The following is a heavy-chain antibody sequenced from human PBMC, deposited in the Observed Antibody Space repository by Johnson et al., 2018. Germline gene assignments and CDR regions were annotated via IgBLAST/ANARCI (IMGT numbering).Heavy chain of an antibody. D-gene: IGHD6-13*01. Sequence: QVQLVQSGGGVVQPGRSLRLSCAASGFTFSSYAMHWVRQAPGKGLEWVAVISYDGSNKYYADSVKGRFTISRDNSKNTLYLQMNSLRAEDTAVDYCARDASIAAAATGAFDIWGQGTMVTVSS. CDR1: GFTFSSYA. CDR2: ISYDGSNK. CDR3: ARDASIAAAATGAFDI. V-gene: IGHV3-30-3*01. J-gene: IGHJ3*02.